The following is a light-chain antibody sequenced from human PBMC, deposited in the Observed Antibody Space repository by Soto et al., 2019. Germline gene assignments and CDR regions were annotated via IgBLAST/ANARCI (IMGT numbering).Light chain of an antibody. J-gene: IGKJ1*01. V-gene: IGKV1-5*01. CDR1: QSINSW. CDR2: DAS. Sequence: DIQMTQSPSTLSASVGDAVTITSRASQSINSWLAWYHQKPGKAPKLLIYDASSLQNGVPSRFSGVGSGTEFTLTINSLQPGDFGIYYCQQYNSYSWTFGQGTKVEIK. CDR3: QQYNSYSWT.